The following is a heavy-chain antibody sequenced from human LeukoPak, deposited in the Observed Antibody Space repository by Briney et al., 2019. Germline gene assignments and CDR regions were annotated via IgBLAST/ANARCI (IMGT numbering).Heavy chain of an antibody. CDR1: GGSFSGYY. V-gene: IGHV4-34*01. Sequence: KPSETLSLTCAVYGGSFSGYYWSWIRQPPGKGLEWIGEINHSGSTNYNPSLKSRVTISVDTSKNQFSLKLSSVTAADTAVYHCARGGYKRLYYMDVWGKGTTVTVSS. CDR2: INHSGST. J-gene: IGHJ6*03. CDR3: ARGGYKRLYYMDV. D-gene: IGHD5-18*01.